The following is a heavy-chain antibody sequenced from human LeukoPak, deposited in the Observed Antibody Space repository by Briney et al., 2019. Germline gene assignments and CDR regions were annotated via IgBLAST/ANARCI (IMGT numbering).Heavy chain of an antibody. Sequence: SETLSLTCAVSGYSISSGYYWGWIRQPPGKGLEWIGSIYHSGSTYYNPSLKSRVTISVDTSKNQFSLKLSSVTAADTAVYYCATTNMVGATKGYFDYWGQGTLVTVSS. CDR1: GYSISSGYY. D-gene: IGHD1-26*01. V-gene: IGHV4-38-2*01. CDR3: ATTNMVGATKGYFDY. CDR2: IYHSGST. J-gene: IGHJ4*02.